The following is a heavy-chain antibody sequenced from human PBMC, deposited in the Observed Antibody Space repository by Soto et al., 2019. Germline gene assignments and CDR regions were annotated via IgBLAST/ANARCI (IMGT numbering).Heavy chain of an antibody. CDR2: INHSGST. Sequence: QVQLQQWGAGLLKPSETLSLTCAVYGGSFSGYYWSWIRQPPGKGLEWIGEINHSGSTNYNPSLTSRVTIPVDTSPNQFSLTLSSVSAADTAVDYCARGRAVAGMRRWGQGTLVTVSS. D-gene: IGHD6-19*01. CDR3: ARGRAVAGMRR. J-gene: IGHJ4*02. V-gene: IGHV4-34*01. CDR1: GGSFSGYY.